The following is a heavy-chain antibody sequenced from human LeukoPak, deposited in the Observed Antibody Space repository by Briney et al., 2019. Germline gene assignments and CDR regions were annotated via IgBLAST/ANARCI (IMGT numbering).Heavy chain of an antibody. CDR1: GFAFSSYG. CDR2: ISGSGGST. D-gene: IGHD5-12*01. CDR3: ARDGRGYDFYDY. J-gene: IGHJ4*02. V-gene: IGHV3-23*01. Sequence: GGSLRLSCAASGFAFSSYGMSWVRQAPGKGLEWVSAISGSGGSTYYADSVKGRFTISRDNSKNTLYLQMNSLRAEDTAVYYCARDGRGYDFYDYWGQGTLVTVSS.